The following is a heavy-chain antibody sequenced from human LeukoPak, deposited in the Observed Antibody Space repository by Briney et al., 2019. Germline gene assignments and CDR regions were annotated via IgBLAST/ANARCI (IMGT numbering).Heavy chain of an antibody. CDR2: IWYDGSNK. CDR3: ARETYSRYYYYGMDV. D-gene: IGHD6-13*01. CDR1: GFTFSSYG. Sequence: PGGSLRLSCAASGFTFSSYGMHWVRQAPGKGLEWVAVIWYDGSNKYYADSVKGRFTISRDNSKNTLYLQMNSLRAEDTAVYYCARETYSRYYYYGMDVWGQGTTVTVSS. J-gene: IGHJ6*02. V-gene: IGHV3-33*01.